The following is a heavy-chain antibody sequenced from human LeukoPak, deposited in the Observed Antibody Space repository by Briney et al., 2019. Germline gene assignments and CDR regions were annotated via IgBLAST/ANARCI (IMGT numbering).Heavy chain of an antibody. CDR2: IYYSGST. CDR1: GGSISSYY. CDR3: AIHKPLITIFGVVSAGWYFDY. Sequence: SETLSLTCTVSGGSISSYYWSWIRQPPGKGLEWIGYIYYSGSTNYNPSLKSRVTISVDTSKNQFSLKLSSVTAADTAVYYCAIHKPLITIFGVVSAGWYFDYWGQGTLVTVSS. J-gene: IGHJ4*02. V-gene: IGHV4-59*01. D-gene: IGHD3-3*01.